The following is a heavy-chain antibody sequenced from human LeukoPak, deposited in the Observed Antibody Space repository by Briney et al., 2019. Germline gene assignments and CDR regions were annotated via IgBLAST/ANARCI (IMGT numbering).Heavy chain of an antibody. CDR1: GGSISSGSYY. J-gene: IGHJ5*02. Sequence: PSETLSLTCTVSGGSISSGSYYWSWIRQPPGKGLEWIGEINHSGSTNYNPSLKSRVTISVDTSKNQFSLKLSSVTAADTAVYYCARDLAGDGYWFDPWGQGTLVTVSS. CDR2: INHSGST. D-gene: IGHD2-2*03. CDR3: ARDLAGDGYWFDP. V-gene: IGHV4-39*07.